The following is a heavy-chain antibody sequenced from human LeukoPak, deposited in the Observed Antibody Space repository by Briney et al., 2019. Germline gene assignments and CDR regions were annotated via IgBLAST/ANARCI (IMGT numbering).Heavy chain of an antibody. Sequence: SETLSLTCFVSGYSISSGSYWAWIRQPPGKGLEWIGNIYHSGNTYYNPSLNSRVTISVDTSKNQFSLRLNSVTAADTAVYYCARFYSSSWYSFHWGQGTLVTVSS. CDR2: IYHSGNT. J-gene: IGHJ4*02. CDR3: ARFYSSSWYSFH. CDR1: GYSISSGSY. D-gene: IGHD6-13*01. V-gene: IGHV4-38-2*01.